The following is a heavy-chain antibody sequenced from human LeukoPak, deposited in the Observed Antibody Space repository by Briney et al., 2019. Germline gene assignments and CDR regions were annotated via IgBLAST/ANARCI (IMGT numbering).Heavy chain of an antibody. CDR2: IYYGGST. Sequence: PSETLSLTCTVSGASISSYYWSWIRQPPGKGLEWIGYIYYGGSTNYNPSLKSRVTISVDTSKNQFSLKLSSVTAADTAVYYCARVCYDSSCDYWGQGTLVTVSS. J-gene: IGHJ4*02. D-gene: IGHD3-22*01. CDR3: ARVCYDSSCDY. CDR1: GASISSYY. V-gene: IGHV4-59*13.